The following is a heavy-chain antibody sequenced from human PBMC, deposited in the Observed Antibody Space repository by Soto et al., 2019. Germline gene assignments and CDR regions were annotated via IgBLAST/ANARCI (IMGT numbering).Heavy chain of an antibody. V-gene: IGHV4-59*01. Sequence: PSETLSLTCTVSGGSISSYYWSWIRQPPGKGLEWIGYIYYSGSTNYNPSLKSRVTISVDTSKNQFSLKLSSVTAADTAVYYCARTLPYYGSGSYYFDYWGQGTLVTVSS. CDR3: ARTLPYYGSGSYYFDY. CDR1: GGSISSYY. D-gene: IGHD3-10*01. CDR2: IYYSGST. J-gene: IGHJ4*02.